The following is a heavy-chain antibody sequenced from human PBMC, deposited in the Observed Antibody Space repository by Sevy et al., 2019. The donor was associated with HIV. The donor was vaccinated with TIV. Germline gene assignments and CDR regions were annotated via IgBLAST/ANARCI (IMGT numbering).Heavy chain of an antibody. CDR3: ASSEYSSGFLDAFDI. J-gene: IGHJ3*02. CDR2: IKQDGSEK. Sequence: GGSLRLSCAASGFTFSSYWMSWDRQAPGKGLEWVANIKQDGSEKYYVDSVKGRFTISRDNAKNSLYLQMNSLRAEDTAVYYCASSEYSSGFLDAFDIWGQGTMVTVSS. CDR1: GFTFSSYW. D-gene: IGHD6-19*01. V-gene: IGHV3-7*01.